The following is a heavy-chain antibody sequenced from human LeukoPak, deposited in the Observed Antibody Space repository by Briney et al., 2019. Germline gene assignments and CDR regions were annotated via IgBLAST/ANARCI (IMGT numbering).Heavy chain of an antibody. CDR2: IHTSGST. CDR1: GGSISSGNYY. D-gene: IGHD6-13*01. V-gene: IGHV4-61*02. CDR3: ARERIAALDY. J-gene: IGHJ4*02. Sequence: SETLSLTCTVSGGSISSGNYYWSWIRQPAGKTLEWIGRIHTSGSTSYNPSLKSRATISLDTSKNQFSLKVTSVTAADTAVYYCARERIAALDYWGQGTLVTVSS.